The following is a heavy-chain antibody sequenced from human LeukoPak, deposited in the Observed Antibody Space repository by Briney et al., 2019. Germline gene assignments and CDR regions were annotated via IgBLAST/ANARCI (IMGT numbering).Heavy chain of an antibody. CDR1: GYTFTSYY. D-gene: IGHD2-2*01. CDR2: INPSGGST. Sequence: ASVKVSCKASGYTFTSYYIHWVRQAPGQGLEWMGIINPSGGSTSYARKFQGRVTMTRDTSTSTVYMELSSLRSEDTGVYYCARARRLEGYCSSITCLVPYNWFDPWGQGTLVTVSS. CDR3: ARARRLEGYCSSITCLVPYNWFDP. V-gene: IGHV1-46*03. J-gene: IGHJ5*02.